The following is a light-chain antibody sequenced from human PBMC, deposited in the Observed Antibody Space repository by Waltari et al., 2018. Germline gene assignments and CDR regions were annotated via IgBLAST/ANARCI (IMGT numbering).Light chain of an antibody. CDR3: VAWDDSLSGRV. J-gene: IGLJ3*02. V-gene: IGLV1-47*01. Sequence: QSVLTQPPSASGTPGQRVTISCSGSSSNIGTNYVYWYQQLPGTDPKLFIYRNNLRPSAVPDRFSGPMSCTSASLAISGLRSEDEADYYCVAWDDSLSGRVFGGGTKVTVL. CDR2: RNN. CDR1: SSNIGTNY.